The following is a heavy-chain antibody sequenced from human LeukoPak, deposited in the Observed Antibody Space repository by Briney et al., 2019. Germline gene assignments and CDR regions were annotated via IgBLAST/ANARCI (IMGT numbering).Heavy chain of an antibody. CDR2: ISSSSSTI. J-gene: IGHJ4*02. CDR1: GFTFSSYS. Sequence: PGGSLRLSCAASGFTFSSYSMNWVRQAPGKGLEWVSYISSSSSTIYYADSVKGRFTISRDNAKNSLYLQMNSLRAEDTAVYYCARGPPEDGYKSRRGPYYFDCWGQGTLVTVSS. CDR3: ARGPPEDGYKSRRGPYYFDC. D-gene: IGHD5-24*01. V-gene: IGHV3-48*01.